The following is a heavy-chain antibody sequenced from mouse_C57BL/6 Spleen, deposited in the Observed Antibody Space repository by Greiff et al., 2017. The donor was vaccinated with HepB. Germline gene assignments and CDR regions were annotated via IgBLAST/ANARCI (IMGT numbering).Heavy chain of an antibody. CDR3: VRQYDYEGFFAY. J-gene: IGHJ3*01. Sequence: EVHLVESGGGLVQPKGSLKLSCAASGFSFNTYAMNWVRQAPGKGLEWVARIRSKSNNYATYYADSVKDRFTISRDDSESMLYLQMNNLKTEDTAMYYCVRQYDYEGFFAYWGQGTLVTVSA. V-gene: IGHV10-1*01. D-gene: IGHD2-4*01. CDR2: IRSKSNNYAT. CDR1: GFSFNTYA.